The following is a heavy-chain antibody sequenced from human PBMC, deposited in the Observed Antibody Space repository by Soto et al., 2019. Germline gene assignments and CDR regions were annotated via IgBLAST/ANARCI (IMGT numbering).Heavy chain of an antibody. CDR3: AKDHPYSNYEGGFSYYFDY. CDR2: ISGSGGST. CDR1: GFTFSSYA. J-gene: IGHJ4*02. V-gene: IGHV3-23*01. Sequence: GGSLRLSCAASGFTFSSYAMSWVRQAPGKGLEWVSAISGSGGSTYYADSVKGRFTISRDNSKNTLYLQMNSLRAEDTAVSYCAKDHPYSNYEGGFSYYFDYWGQGTLVTVSS. D-gene: IGHD4-4*01.